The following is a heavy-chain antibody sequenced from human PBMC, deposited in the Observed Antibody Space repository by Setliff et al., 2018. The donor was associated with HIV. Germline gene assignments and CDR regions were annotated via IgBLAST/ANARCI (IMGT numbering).Heavy chain of an antibody. V-gene: IGHV1-69*13. CDR1: GGTFSSYA. Sequence: ASVKVSCKASGGTFSSYAISWVRQAPGQGLEWMGGIIPIFGTANYAQKFQGRVTITADESTSTAYMELSSLRSEDRAVFYCARRGGGGTTSLVGLDYWGQGTLVTVSS. CDR2: IIPIFGTA. D-gene: IGHD1-26*01. CDR3: ARRGGGGTTSLVGLDY. J-gene: IGHJ4*02.